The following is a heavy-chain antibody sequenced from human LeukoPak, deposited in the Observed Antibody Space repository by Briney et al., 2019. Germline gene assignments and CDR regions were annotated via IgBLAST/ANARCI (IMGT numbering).Heavy chain of an antibody. D-gene: IGHD4-17*01. J-gene: IGHJ6*03. V-gene: IGHV3-23*01. CDR1: GFTFSSYA. CDR2: ISGSGGST. CDR3: ARGDYEYYYYYYYMDV. Sequence: PGGSLRLSCAASGFTFSSYAMSWVRQAPGKGLEWVSAISGSGGSTYYADSVKGRFTISRDNSKNTLYLQMNSLRAEDTAVYYCARGDYEYYYYYYYMDVWGKGTTVTISS.